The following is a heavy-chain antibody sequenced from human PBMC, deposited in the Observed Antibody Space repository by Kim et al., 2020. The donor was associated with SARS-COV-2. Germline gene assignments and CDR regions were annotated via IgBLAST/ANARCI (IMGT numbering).Heavy chain of an antibody. CDR3: AKGAGWYDF. Sequence: SETLSLTCTVSGGSISGSYWSWLRQPPGEGLEWIAYVHNSGRTNYNPSLKSRVSISMDSSQNQFSLKLSSVTAADLAVYYCAKGAGWYDFWGQGTLVTVS. V-gene: IGHV4-59*01. CDR2: VHNSGRT. D-gene: IGHD6-19*01. J-gene: IGHJ5*01. CDR1: GGSISGSY.